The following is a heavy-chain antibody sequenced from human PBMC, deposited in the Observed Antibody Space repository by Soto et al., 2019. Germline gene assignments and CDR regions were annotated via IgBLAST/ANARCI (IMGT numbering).Heavy chain of an antibody. CDR3: ARVRGGTGTPYGMDV. V-gene: IGHV1-2*04. CDR1: GYTFTGYY. CDR2: INPNSGGT. D-gene: IGHD1-1*01. Sequence: VQLVQSGAEVKKPGASMKVSCKTTGYTFTGYYMHWVRLAPGQGLEWMGWINPNSGGTHYAQKFQGWVTMTRDTSISTAYMELSRLRSDDTAVYYCARVRGGTGTPYGMDVWGQGTTVTVSS. J-gene: IGHJ6*02.